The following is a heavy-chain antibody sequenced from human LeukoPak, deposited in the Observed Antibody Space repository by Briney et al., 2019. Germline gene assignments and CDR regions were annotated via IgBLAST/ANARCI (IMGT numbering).Heavy chain of an antibody. V-gene: IGHV4-39*02. J-gene: IGHJ4*02. CDR2: IYYSGST. D-gene: IGHD6-6*01. CDR1: GGSISSSSYY. CDR3: ARDREYSSSSLDY. Sequence: SETLSLTCTVSGGSISSSSYYWGWIRQPPGKGLEWIGSIYYSGSTYYNPSLKSRVTISVDTSKNQFSLKLSSVTAADTAVYYCARDREYSSSSLDYWGQGTLVTVSS.